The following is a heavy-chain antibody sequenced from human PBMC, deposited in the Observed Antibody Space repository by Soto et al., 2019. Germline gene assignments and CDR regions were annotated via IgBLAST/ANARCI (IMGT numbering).Heavy chain of an antibody. CDR1: GFTFSSYG. J-gene: IGHJ4*02. Sequence: PGGSLRLSCAASGFTFSSYGMHWVRQAPGKGLEWVAVIWYDGSNKYYADSVKGRFTISRDNSKNTLYLQMNSLRAEDTAVYYCARVSAGSSGWSDIDYWGQGTLVTVSS. D-gene: IGHD6-19*01. CDR3: ARVSAGSSGWSDIDY. CDR2: IWYDGSNK. V-gene: IGHV3-33*01.